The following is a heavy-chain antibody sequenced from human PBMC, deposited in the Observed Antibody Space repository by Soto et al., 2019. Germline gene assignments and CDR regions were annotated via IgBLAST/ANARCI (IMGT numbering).Heavy chain of an antibody. Sequence: ASVKFSCKASGYTFTSYYMHWVRQAPGQVLECMVIINPSGGITSYXXKFQGRVXXTRDTSTSTVXMELSXLRSEDTAVXYCASAKIAVAGTFFAYWCQRTLVTVSS. CDR2: INPSGGIT. J-gene: IGHJ4*02. D-gene: IGHD6-19*01. V-gene: IGHV1-46*03. CDR1: GYTFTSYY. CDR3: ASAKIAVAGTFFAY.